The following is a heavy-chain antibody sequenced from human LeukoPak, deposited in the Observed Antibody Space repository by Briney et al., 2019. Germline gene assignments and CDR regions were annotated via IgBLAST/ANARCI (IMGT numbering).Heavy chain of an antibody. V-gene: IGHV4-34*01. J-gene: IGHJ5*02. D-gene: IGHD2-2*01. CDR1: GGSFSGYY. CDR3: ARGHIVVVPAAIVWFDP. Sequence: SETLSLTCAVYGGSFSGYYWSWIRQPPGKGLEWIGEINHSGSTNYNPSLKSRVTISVDTSKNQFSLKLSSVTAADTAVYYCARGHIVVVPAAIVWFDPWGQGTLVTVSS. CDR2: INHSGST.